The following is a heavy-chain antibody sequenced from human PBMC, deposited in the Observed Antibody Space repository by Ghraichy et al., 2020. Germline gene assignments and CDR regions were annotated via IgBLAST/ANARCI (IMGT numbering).Heavy chain of an antibody. V-gene: IGHV4-30-2*01. CDR1: GGSISSGGYS. D-gene: IGHD3-3*01. Sequence: SETLSLTCAVSGGSISSGGYSWSWIRQPPGKGLECIGYIYHTGTTYYNPSLKRRVTVSVDRSKNQLSMRLSSVTAADTAVYYCARVYHLKQYDYRSGNHYYSYYLDVWGKGTTVTVSS. J-gene: IGHJ6*03. CDR2: IYHTGTT. CDR3: ARVYHLKQYDYRSGNHYYSYYLDV.